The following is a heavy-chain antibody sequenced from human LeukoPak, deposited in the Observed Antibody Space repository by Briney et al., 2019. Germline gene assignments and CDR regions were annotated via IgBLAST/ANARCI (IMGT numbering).Heavy chain of an antibody. J-gene: IGHJ4*02. Sequence: PGGSLRLSCAASGFTFSSYAMSWVRQAPGKGLEWVSLVSWNGLGTYYADSVRGRFTGSRDNTKNSLFLQMNSLRIEDTALYYCAKDGAVGSSRGYFDSWGQGTLVTVSS. V-gene: IGHV3-43D*03. CDR3: AKDGAVGSSRGYFDS. D-gene: IGHD3-10*01. CDR2: VSWNGLGT. CDR1: GFTFSSYA.